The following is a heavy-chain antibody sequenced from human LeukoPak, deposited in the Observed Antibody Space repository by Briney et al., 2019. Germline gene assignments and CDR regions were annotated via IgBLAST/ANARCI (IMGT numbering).Heavy chain of an antibody. CDR3: ARVIYDSSGYHPTIDY. D-gene: IGHD3-22*01. J-gene: IGHJ4*02. Sequence: PSETLSLTCSVSGYSISSGNYWGWIRQPPGQGLGWIGNIYYSGSTNYSPSLKSRVTISVDTSKNQFSLKMSSATAADTAVYYCARVIYDSSGYHPTIDYWGQGTLVTVSS. CDR1: GYSISSGNY. CDR2: IYYSGST. V-gene: IGHV4-61*01.